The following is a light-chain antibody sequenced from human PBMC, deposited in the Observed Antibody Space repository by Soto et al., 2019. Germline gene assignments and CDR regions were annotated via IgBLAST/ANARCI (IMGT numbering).Light chain of an antibody. CDR2: GAS. Sequence: EIVLTQSPGTLSLSPGERATLSCRASQSVSTSYLAWYQQKPGQAPRLLIYGASNRGTGIPDRFSGSGSGTDFTLTISRLEPEDFAVYYCQQYGSSPRTFGQGTKVEIK. CDR3: QQYGSSPRT. V-gene: IGKV3-20*01. J-gene: IGKJ1*01. CDR1: QSVSTSY.